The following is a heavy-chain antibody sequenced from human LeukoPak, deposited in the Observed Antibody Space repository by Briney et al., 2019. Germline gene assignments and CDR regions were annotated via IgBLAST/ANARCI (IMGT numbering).Heavy chain of an antibody. D-gene: IGHD1-20*01. CDR3: AEDPLYNWNRHGAFDI. V-gene: IGHV3-23*01. CDR1: GFTFSNYA. J-gene: IGHJ3*02. CDR2: ISSSGGST. Sequence: GGSLRLSCAASGFTFSNYAMSWVRQAPGKGLEWVSGISSSGGSTYYADSVKGRFTISRDNSKNTLYLQMDSLRAEDTAVYYCAEDPLYNWNRHGAFDIWGQGTMVTVSS.